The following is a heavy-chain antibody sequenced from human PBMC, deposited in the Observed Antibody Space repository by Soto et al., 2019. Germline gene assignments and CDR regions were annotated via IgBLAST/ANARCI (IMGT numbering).Heavy chain of an antibody. J-gene: IGHJ6*02. D-gene: IGHD6-13*01. CDR1: GGSISSYY. Sequence: SETLSLTCTVSGGSISSYYWSWIRQPAGKGLEWIGRIYTSGSTNYNPSLKSRVTMSVDTSKNQFSLKLSSVTAADTAVYYCASIAAAGPYYYYGMDVWGQGTAVTVSS. V-gene: IGHV4-4*07. CDR2: IYTSGST. CDR3: ASIAAAGPYYYYGMDV.